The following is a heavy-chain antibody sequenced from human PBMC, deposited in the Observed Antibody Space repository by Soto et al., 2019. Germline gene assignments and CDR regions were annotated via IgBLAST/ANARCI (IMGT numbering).Heavy chain of an antibody. CDR1: GGSLTGYY. J-gene: IGHJ4*02. CDR3: ATVQEAIVATQ. CDR2: VKDGGGT. D-gene: IGHD5-12*01. V-gene: IGHV4-34*01. Sequence: QVQLQQWGAGLLKPSETLSLTCTVNGGSLTGYYWSWIRQPPGKGLEWIGEVKDGGGTNYSPSLSGRVSRPAAASKNCLPLRLTSVPAAATAVYFCATVQEAIVATQWDQGALVTVSS.